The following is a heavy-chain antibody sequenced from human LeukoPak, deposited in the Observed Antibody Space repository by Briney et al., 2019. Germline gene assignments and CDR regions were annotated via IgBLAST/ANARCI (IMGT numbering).Heavy chain of an antibody. J-gene: IGHJ4*02. V-gene: IGHV6-1*01. CDR1: GDSLSSHSAA. Sequence: SQTLSLPCAISGDSLSSHSAACNWIRQSASRGLEWLGRTYYRSLWYNDYAVSVKSRITINTDTSKKQFSLQLNSVTPEDTAVYYCARGVVVPAAILYYFDYWGQGTLVTVSS. CDR3: ARGVVVPAAILYYFDY. CDR2: TYYRSLWYN. D-gene: IGHD2-2*02.